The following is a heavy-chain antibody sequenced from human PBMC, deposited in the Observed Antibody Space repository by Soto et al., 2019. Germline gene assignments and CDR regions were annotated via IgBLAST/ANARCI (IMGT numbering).Heavy chain of an antibody. D-gene: IGHD3-10*01. CDR3: SRGVYGSGNYYTGPSAFDI. CDR2: TIPVFNTA. V-gene: IGHV1-69*06. CDR1: GGTLSDHG. J-gene: IGHJ3*02. Sequence: QVQLEQSGAEVKKPGSSVKVSCKASGGTLSDHGVAWLRQAPGQGLEWMGGTIPVFNTAKYAQKSQGRVTVTADKFTNIAYMELSSLGSEDTAFYFCSRGVYGSGNYYTGPSAFDIWGQGTMVIVSS.